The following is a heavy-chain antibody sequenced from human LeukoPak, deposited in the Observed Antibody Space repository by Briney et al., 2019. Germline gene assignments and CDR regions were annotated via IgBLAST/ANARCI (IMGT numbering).Heavy chain of an antibody. CDR1: GFTFTSSA. D-gene: IGHD1-26*01. CDR3: AAEPFGTYYGFDY. V-gene: IGHV1-58*01. CDR2: IVVGSGNT. J-gene: IGHJ4*02. Sequence: ASVKVSCKASGFTFTSSAVQWVRQARGQRLEWIGWIVVGSGNTNYAQKFQEGVTITRDMSTSTAYMELSSLSSEDTAVYYCAAEPFGTYYGFDYWGQGTLVTVSS.